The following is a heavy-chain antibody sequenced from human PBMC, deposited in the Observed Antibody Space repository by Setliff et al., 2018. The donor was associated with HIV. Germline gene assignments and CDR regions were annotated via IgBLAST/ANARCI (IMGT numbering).Heavy chain of an antibody. J-gene: IGHJ4*02. D-gene: IGHD3-22*01. CDR1: GYSLNKYG. V-gene: IGHV7-4-1*02. CDR3: ARAGAYYYDGSGYKIFTHFDS. CDR2: IDTNTGKP. Sequence: ASVMVSCKASGYSLNKYGMNWVRQAPGQGLEWMGWIDTNTGKPTYVQGTTGRFVFSLDTSVNATYLQITALKTEDTAVYYCARAGAYYYDGSGYKIFTHFDSWGQGTLVTVSS.